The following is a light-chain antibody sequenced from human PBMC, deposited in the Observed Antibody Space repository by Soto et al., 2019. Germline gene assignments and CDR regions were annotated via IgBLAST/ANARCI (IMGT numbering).Light chain of an antibody. CDR3: CSYVGSYTSDV. J-gene: IGLJ1*01. CDR1: SSDVGTYNF. V-gene: IGLV2-11*01. CDR2: DVT. Sequence: QSALTQPRSVSGSPGQSVTISCTGTSSDVGTYNFVSWYQQHPGKAPKFMIYDVTKRPSGVPDRFSGSKSGNTASLTISGLQAEDEADYYCCSYVGSYTSDVLGTGTKVTVL.